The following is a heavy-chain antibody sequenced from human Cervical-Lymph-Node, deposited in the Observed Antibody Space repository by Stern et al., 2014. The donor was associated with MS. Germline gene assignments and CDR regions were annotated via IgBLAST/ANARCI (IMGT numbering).Heavy chain of an antibody. J-gene: IGHJ4*02. CDR2: ISSRDTIR. Sequence: VQLEESGGGLVNPGGSLRLSCAASGFTFSDSYMSWIRQAPWKGLEWISYISSRDTIRISSDSVRCRFTVTRDNVKNSPETQLNSLRTEYSAVYYCVRADGSEDDYWGQGTLVTVSS. CDR3: VRADGSEDDY. D-gene: IGHD3-10*01. CDR1: GFTFSDSY. V-gene: IGHV3-11*01.